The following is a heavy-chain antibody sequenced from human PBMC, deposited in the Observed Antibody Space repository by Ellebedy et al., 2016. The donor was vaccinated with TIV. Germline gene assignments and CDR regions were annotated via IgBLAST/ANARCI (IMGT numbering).Heavy chain of an antibody. V-gene: IGHV3-53*01. CDR3: ARRISGTYGYDALDI. CDR2: IQTGGDT. Sequence: GGSLRLSCVASGFTVTYTYMSWVRQAPGKGLEWVSVIQTGGDTYYADSVKGRFTISRDSSKNTLYLQMASLRAEDTAVYYCARRISGTYGYDALDIWGQGTMVTVSS. D-gene: IGHD1-20*01. J-gene: IGHJ3*02. CDR1: GFTVTYTY.